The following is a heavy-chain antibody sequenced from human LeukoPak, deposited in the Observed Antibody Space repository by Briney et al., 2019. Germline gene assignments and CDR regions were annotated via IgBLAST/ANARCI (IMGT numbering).Heavy chain of an antibody. CDR2: IKQDGSEK. Sequence: PGGSPRLSCAASGFTFSRYWMSWVRQAPGKGLEWVANIKQDGSEKYYVDSVKGRFTISRDNAKNSLYLQMNSLRAEDTAVYYCARASNYDWDYWGLGTLVTVSS. V-gene: IGHV3-7*03. J-gene: IGHJ4*02. CDR1: GFTFSRYW. D-gene: IGHD4-11*01. CDR3: ARASNYDWDY.